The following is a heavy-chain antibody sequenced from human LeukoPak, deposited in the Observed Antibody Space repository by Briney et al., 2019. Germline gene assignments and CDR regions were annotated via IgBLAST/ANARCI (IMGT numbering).Heavy chain of an antibody. V-gene: IGHV3-74*03. CDR1: GFTFSSYW. Sequence: GSLRLSCAASGFTFSSYWMHWVRQGPGKGLVWVSRIKSDGSSTTYADSVRGRFTISRDNAKNLLFLHMNSLRGEDTAVYYCARDQWRLFDYWGQGTLVTVSS. CDR2: IKSDGSST. D-gene: IGHD2-21*02. J-gene: IGHJ4*02. CDR3: ARDQWRLFDY.